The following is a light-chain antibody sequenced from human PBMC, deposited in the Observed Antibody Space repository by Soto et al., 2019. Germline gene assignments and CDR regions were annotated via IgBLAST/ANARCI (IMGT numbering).Light chain of an antibody. Sequence: QSVLTQPRSVSGSPGQSVTISCTGTSSDVGGYDYVSWYQQHPGKAPKLMIYDVTNRPSGVPDRFSGSKSGNTASLTISGLQAEDESDYYCSSYTGSSTRYVFGTGTKVTVL. V-gene: IGLV2-11*01. J-gene: IGLJ1*01. CDR3: SSYTGSSTRYV. CDR2: DVT. CDR1: SSDVGGYDY.